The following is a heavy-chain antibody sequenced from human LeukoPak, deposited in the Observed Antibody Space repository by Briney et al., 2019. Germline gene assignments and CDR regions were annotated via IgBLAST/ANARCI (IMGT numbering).Heavy chain of an antibody. CDR3: AAADSSGWAYYYYYGMDV. Sequence: SVKVSCKASGFTFTSSAVQWVRQARGQRLEWIGWIVVGSGNTNYAQKFQERVTITRDMSTSTAYMELSSLRSEDTAVYYCAAADSSGWAYYYYYGMDVWGRGTTVTVSS. CDR2: IVVGSGNT. CDR1: GFTFTSSA. J-gene: IGHJ6*02. D-gene: IGHD6-19*01. V-gene: IGHV1-58*01.